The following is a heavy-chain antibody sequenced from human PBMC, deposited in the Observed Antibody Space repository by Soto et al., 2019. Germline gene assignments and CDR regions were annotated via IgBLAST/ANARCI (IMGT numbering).Heavy chain of an antibody. CDR1: GYTFTGYY. CDR2: INPNSGGT. V-gene: IGHV1-2*04. CDR3: ARAGSKEYYYYGMDV. Sequence: ASVKVSCKASGYTFTGYYMHWVRQAPGQGLEWMGWINPNSGGTNYAQKFQGWVTMTRDTSISTAYMELSRLRSDDTAVYYCARAGSKEYYYYGMDVWGQGTTVTVSS. J-gene: IGHJ6*02. D-gene: IGHD6-25*01.